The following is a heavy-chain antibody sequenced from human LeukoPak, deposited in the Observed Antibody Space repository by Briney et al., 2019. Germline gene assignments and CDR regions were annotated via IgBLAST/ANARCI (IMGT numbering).Heavy chain of an antibody. CDR2: INHSGST. J-gene: IGHJ4*02. D-gene: IGHD3-3*01. CDR3: ARDGAYYDFWSGYSCYFDY. CDR1: GGSFSGYY. Sequence: SETLSLTCAVYGGSFSGYYWSWIRQPPGKGLEWIGEINHSGSTNYNPSLKSRVTISVDTSKNQFSLELSSVTAADTAVYYCARDGAYYDFWSGYSCYFDYWGQGTLVTVSS. V-gene: IGHV4-34*01.